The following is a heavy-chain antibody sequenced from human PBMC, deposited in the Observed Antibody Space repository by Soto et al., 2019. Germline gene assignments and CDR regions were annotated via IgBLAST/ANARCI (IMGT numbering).Heavy chain of an antibody. CDR2: THYRSKWYN. J-gene: IGHJ5*02. CDR1: GDSVSSNSAA. CDR3: ARAGYIAAAGTWWFDP. V-gene: IGHV6-1*01. Sequence: SQTLSLTCVISGDSVSSNSAAWNWIRQSPSRGLEWLGRTHYRSKWYNDYAVSVKSRITINPDTSKNQFSLQLNSVTPEDTAVYYCARAGYIAAAGTWWFDPWGQGTLVTSPQ. D-gene: IGHD6-13*01.